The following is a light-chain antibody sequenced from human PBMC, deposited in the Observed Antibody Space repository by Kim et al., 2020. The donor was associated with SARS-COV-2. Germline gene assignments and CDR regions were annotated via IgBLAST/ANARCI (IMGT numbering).Light chain of an antibody. Sequence: ETVLTQSPVTLSVSPGESATLSCRASQSVFGKLAWYQQKVGQAPRLLLYGASTRATGIPARFSGSGSGTEFTLIINSLQSEDSAVYYCQQYEDWPLTFGQGTKVDIK. J-gene: IGKJ1*01. V-gene: IGKV3-15*01. CDR3: QQYEDWPLT. CDR1: QSVFGK. CDR2: GAS.